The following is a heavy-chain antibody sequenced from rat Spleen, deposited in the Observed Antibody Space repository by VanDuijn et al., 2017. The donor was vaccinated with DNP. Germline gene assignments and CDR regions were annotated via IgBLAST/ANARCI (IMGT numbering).Heavy chain of an antibody. CDR2: IIYDVSRT. J-gene: IGHJ4*01. CDR3: AKDGRAMDA. D-gene: IGHD1-12*02. Sequence: EVQVVESGGGLVQPGRSLKLSCAASGFTFSNYDMAWVRQAPTRGLEWVATIIYDVSRTYYRDSVKGRFTISRDNAKSTLYLQMESLRSEDTATYYCAKDGRAMDAWGQGTSVTVSS. CDR1: GFTFSNYD. V-gene: IGHV5S10*01.